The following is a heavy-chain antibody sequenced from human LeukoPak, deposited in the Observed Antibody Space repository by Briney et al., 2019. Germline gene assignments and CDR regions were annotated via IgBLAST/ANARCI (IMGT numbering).Heavy chain of an antibody. V-gene: IGHV4-4*02. Sequence: SETLSLTCAVSGGSITNNWWSWVRQPPGKGLEWIGEIYHSGSTSYNPSLKSRVTISVDTSKNQFSLKLSSVTAADTAVYYCASGVFYPSPLGWYYYYMDVWGKGTTVTVSS. D-gene: IGHD2-8*01. J-gene: IGHJ6*03. CDR1: GGSITNNW. CDR3: ASGVFYPSPLGWYYYYMDV. CDR2: IYHSGST.